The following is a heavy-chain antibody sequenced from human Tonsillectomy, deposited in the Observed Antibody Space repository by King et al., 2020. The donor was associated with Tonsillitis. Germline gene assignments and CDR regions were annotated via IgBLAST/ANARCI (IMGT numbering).Heavy chain of an antibody. Sequence: QLQESGPGLVKPSETLSLTCTVSGGSISSSSYYWGWIRQPPGKGREWIGGIYYSGSTYYNPSLKSRVTISVDTSKNQFSLKLSSVTAADTAVYYCARQGGILLWFGELPPFDYWGQGTLVTVSS. CDR1: GGSISSSSYY. CDR3: ARQGGILLWFGELPPFDY. CDR2: IYYSGST. D-gene: IGHD3-10*01. J-gene: IGHJ4*02. V-gene: IGHV4-39*01.